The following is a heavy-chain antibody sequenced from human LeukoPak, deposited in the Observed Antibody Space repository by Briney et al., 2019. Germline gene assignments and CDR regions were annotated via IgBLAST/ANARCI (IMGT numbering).Heavy chain of an antibody. J-gene: IGHJ4*02. D-gene: IGHD4-17*01. CDR3: ARDLHGDYAFDY. CDR2: ISGSSSTI. V-gene: IGHV3-48*02. CDR1: GFTFSSYS. Sequence: GGSLRLSCAASGFTFSSYSMNWVRQAPVKGLEWVSYISGSSSTIFYADSVKGRFTISRDNAKNSLYLQMNSLRDEDTAVCYCARDLHGDYAFDYWGQGTLVTVSS.